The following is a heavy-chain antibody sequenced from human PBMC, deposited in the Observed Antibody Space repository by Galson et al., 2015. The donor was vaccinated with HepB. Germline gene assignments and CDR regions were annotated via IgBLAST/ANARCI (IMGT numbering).Heavy chain of an antibody. V-gene: IGHV3-30*19. J-gene: IGHJ4*02. CDR1: AFSFSHYD. D-gene: IGHD5-24*01. Sequence: SLRLSCAASAFSFSHYDMHWVRQAPGKGLEWVAVISYDGSNKYYADSVKGRFTISRDNSKNTLYLQMNSLRAEDTAVYYCARAQRWLQNRGFGEKDYWGQGTLVTVSS. CDR2: ISYDGSNK. CDR3: ARAQRWLQNRGFGEKDY.